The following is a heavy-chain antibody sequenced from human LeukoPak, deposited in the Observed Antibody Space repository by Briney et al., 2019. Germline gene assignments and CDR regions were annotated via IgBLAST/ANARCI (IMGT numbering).Heavy chain of an antibody. J-gene: IGHJ4*02. Sequence: PSETLSLTCTVSGGSVSSSNCYWGWIRQPPGKGLEWIGYIYYSGSTYYNPSLKSRVTISVDTSKNQFSLKLSSVTAADTAVYYCARDSIQGGPDFDYWGQGTLVTVSS. D-gene: IGHD2/OR15-2a*01. CDR3: ARDSIQGGPDFDY. V-gene: IGHV4-30-4*08. CDR2: IYYSGST. CDR1: GGSVSSSNCY.